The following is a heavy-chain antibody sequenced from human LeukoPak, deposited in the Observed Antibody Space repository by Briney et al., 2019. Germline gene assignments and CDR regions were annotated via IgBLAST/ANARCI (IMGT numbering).Heavy chain of an antibody. D-gene: IGHD2-2*01. CDR3: ARGEDVVVPAAKQPLDV. V-gene: IGHV4-34*01. J-gene: IGHJ6*04. Sequence: PSETLSLTCAVYGGSFSGYYWSWIRQPPGKGLEWIGEINHSGSTNYNPSLKSRVTISVDTSKSQFSLKLSSVTAADTAVYYCARGEDVVVPAAKQPLDVWGKGTTVTVSS. CDR2: INHSGST. CDR1: GGSFSGYY.